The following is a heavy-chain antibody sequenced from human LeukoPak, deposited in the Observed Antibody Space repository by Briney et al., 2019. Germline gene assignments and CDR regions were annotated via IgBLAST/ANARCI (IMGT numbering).Heavy chain of an antibody. V-gene: IGHV4-39*07. J-gene: IGHJ4*02. CDR2: IYYSGST. CDR1: GGSISSSSYY. CDR3: AREPGITIFGVVI. Sequence: SETLSLTCTVSGGSISSSSYYWGWIRQPPGKGLEWIGSIYYSGSTNYNPSLKSRVTISVDTSKNQFSLKLSSVTAADTAVYYCAREPGITIFGVVIWGQGTLVTVSS. D-gene: IGHD3-3*01.